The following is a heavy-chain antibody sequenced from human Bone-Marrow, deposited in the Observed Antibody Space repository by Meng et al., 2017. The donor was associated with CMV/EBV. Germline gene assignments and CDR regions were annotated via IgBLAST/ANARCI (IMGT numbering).Heavy chain of an antibody. J-gene: IGHJ4*02. Sequence: SETLSLTCTVSGYSISSGYYWGWIRQPPGKGLEWIGSIYHSGSTYYNPSLKSRVTISVDTSKNQFSLKLSSVTAADTAVYYCARAGGIVGATQYWGQGTLVTVSS. CDR1: GYSISSGYY. V-gene: IGHV4-38-2*02. CDR2: IYHSGST. CDR3: ARAGGIVGATQY. D-gene: IGHD1-26*01.